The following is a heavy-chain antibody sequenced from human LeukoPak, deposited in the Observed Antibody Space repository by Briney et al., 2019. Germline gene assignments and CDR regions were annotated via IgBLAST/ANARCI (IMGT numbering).Heavy chain of an antibody. J-gene: IGHJ3*02. CDR3: ARDRDGYNHDAFDI. CDR1: GYTFTSYG. V-gene: IGHV1-18*01. Sequence: GASVKVSCKASGYTFTSYGISWVRQAPGQGLEWMGWISAYNGNTNYAQKLQGRVTMTRDTSISTAYMELSRLRSDDTAVYYCARDRDGYNHDAFDIWGQGTMVTVSS. CDR2: ISAYNGNT. D-gene: IGHD5-24*01.